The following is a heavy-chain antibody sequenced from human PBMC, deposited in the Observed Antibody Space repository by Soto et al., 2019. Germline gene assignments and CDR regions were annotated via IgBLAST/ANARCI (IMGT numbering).Heavy chain of an antibody. CDR1: GGSISSGAYY. D-gene: IGHD4-4*01. CDR2: IYYSGST. Sequence: QVQLQESGPGLVKPSQTLSLTCTVSGGSISSGAYYWSWIRQHPGKGLEWIGYIYYSGSTYYNPSLKSRVTISVDTSKNHFSLRLSSVTAADTAVYYCARSEQQLASYYFDYWGQGTLVTVSS. J-gene: IGHJ4*02. CDR3: ARSEQQLASYYFDY. V-gene: IGHV4-31*03.